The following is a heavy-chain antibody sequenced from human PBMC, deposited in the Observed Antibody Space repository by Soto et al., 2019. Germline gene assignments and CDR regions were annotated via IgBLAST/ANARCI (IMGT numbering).Heavy chain of an antibody. J-gene: IGHJ6*02. CDR2: ISYDGSNK. D-gene: IGHD6-13*01. CDR1: GFTFSSYG. Sequence: GGSLRLSCAASGFTFSSYGMHWVRQAPGKGLEWVAVISYDGSNKYYADSVKGRFTISRDNSKNTLYLQMNSLRAEDTAVYYCAKTTFMYSSSWHYYYYGMDVWGQGTTVTVSS. V-gene: IGHV3-30*18. CDR3: AKTTFMYSSSWHYYYYGMDV.